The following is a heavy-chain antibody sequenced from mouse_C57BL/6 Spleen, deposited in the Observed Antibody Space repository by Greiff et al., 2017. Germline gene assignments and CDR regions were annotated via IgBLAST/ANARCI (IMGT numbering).Heavy chain of an antibody. V-gene: IGHV1-22*01. CDR3: AREGDYPAWFAD. D-gene: IGHD2-4*01. CDR2: INPNNGGT. CDR1: GYTFTDYN. Sequence: EVQLQQSGPELVKPGASVKMSCKASGYTFTDYNMHWVKQSHGKSLEWIGYINPNNGGTSYNQKFKGKATLTVNKSSSTAYMELRSLTSEGSAVYYCAREGDYPAWFADWGQGTLVTVSA. J-gene: IGHJ3*01.